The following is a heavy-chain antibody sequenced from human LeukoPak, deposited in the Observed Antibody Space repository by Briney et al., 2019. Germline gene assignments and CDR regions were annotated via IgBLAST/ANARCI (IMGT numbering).Heavy chain of an antibody. V-gene: IGHV3-48*01. CDR3: ASLPDYGGNRDAFDI. D-gene: IGHD4-23*01. CDR1: GFTFSSYS. CDR2: ISSSSSTI. J-gene: IGHJ3*02. Sequence: PGGSLRLSCAASGFTFSSYSMNWVRQAPGKGLEWVSYISSSSSTIYYADSVKGRFTISRDNAKNSLYLQMNSLRAEDTAVYYCASLPDYGGNRDAFDIWGQGTMVTVSS.